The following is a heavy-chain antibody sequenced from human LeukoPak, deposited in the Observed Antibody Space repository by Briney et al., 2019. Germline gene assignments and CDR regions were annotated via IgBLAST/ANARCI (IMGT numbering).Heavy chain of an antibody. D-gene: IGHD5-18*01. Sequence: QTGGSLRLSCAASGFTFSSYAMHWVRQAPGKGLEWVAVISYDGSNKYYADSVKGRFTISRDNSKNTLYLQMNSLRAEDTAVYYCAREGPRGHTYDLTFGYWGQGTLVTVSS. CDR3: AREGPRGHTYDLTFGY. CDR1: GFTFSSYA. J-gene: IGHJ4*02. V-gene: IGHV3-30*04. CDR2: ISYDGSNK.